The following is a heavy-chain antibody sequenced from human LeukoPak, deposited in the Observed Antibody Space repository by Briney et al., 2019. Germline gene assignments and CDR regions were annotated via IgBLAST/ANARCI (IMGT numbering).Heavy chain of an antibody. J-gene: IGHJ4*02. D-gene: IGHD7-27*01. Sequence: GGTLRLSCAASGFTFSNYGMSWVRQAPGKGLEWVSYISNSGSSIYYADSVKGRFTTSRDNAKSSLYLQMNSLRAEDTAVYYCGRGHWGLDYWGQGALVTVSS. CDR2: ISNSGSSI. V-gene: IGHV3-21*05. CDR3: GRGHWGLDY. CDR1: GFTFSNYG.